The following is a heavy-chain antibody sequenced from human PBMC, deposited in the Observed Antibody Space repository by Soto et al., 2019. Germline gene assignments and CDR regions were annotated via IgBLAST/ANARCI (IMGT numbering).Heavy chain of an antibody. V-gene: IGHV3-30-3*01. J-gene: IGHJ4*02. CDR2: ISYDGSNK. CDR1: GFTFSSYA. D-gene: IGHD3-10*01. CDR3: ARDPSNEPGLTMVRGVRGYFDY. Sequence: QVQLVESGGGVVQPGRSLRLSCAASGFTFSSYAMHWVRQAPGKGLEWVAVISYDGSNKYYADSVKGRFTISRDNSKNTLYLQMNSLRAEDTAVYYCARDPSNEPGLTMVRGVRGYFDYWGQGTLVTVSS.